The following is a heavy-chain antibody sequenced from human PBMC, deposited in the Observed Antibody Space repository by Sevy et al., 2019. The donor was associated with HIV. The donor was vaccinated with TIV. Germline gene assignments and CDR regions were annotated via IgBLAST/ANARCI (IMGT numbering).Heavy chain of an antibody. D-gene: IGHD5-12*01. J-gene: IGHJ6*03. V-gene: IGHV3-7*01. CDR1: GFTFSSYW. CDR2: IKQDGSEK. CDR3: ARDYHEWLRGMGYYYYYMDV. Sequence: GGSLRLSCAASGFTFSSYWMSWVRQAPGKGLEWVANIKQDGSEKYYVDSVKGRFTISRGNAKNSLYLQMNSLRAEDTAVYYCARDYHEWLRGMGYYYYYMDVWGKGTTVTVSS.